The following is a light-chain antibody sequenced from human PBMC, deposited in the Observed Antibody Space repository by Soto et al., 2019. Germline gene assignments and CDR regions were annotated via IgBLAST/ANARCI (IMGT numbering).Light chain of an antibody. CDR2: DAS. J-gene: IGKJ5*01. CDR1: QSISSW. Sequence: DIQMTQSPSTLSASVGDRVTITCRASQSISSWLAWYQQKPGKAPKLLIYDASSLESGVPSRFSGSRSGTEFTLTISSLQPDDFATYYCQQYNSFPTFGQGTRLEIK. CDR3: QQYNSFPT. V-gene: IGKV1-5*01.